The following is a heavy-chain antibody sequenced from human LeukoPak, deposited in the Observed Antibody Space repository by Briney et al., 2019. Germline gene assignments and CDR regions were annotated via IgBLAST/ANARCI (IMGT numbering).Heavy chain of an antibody. CDR2: INHSGST. Sequence: SETLSLTCTVSGYSISSGYYWGWIRQPPGKGLEWIGEINHSGSTNYNPSLKSRVTISVDTSKNQFSLKLSSVTAADTAVYYCARDGGSGSFDPWGQGTLVTVSS. CDR1: GYSISSGYY. CDR3: ARDGGSGSFDP. J-gene: IGHJ5*02. D-gene: IGHD3-10*01. V-gene: IGHV4-38-2*02.